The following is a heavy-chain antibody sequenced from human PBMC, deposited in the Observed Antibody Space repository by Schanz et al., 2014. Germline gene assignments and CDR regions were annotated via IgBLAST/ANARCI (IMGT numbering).Heavy chain of an antibody. V-gene: IGHV1-18*01. J-gene: IGHJ4*01. Sequence: QVQLVQSGGEVKKPGASVRVSCKASGYTFTGYGLSWVRQAPGQGLEWMGWISSYNGKTNYAQKFQGRVTMTTDTSTSTAYMELRSLRSDDTAVYYCARTWVYGDYYFDYWGHGTLVNVSS. D-gene: IGHD4-17*01. CDR1: GYTFTGYG. CDR3: ARTWVYGDYYFDY. CDR2: ISSYNGKT.